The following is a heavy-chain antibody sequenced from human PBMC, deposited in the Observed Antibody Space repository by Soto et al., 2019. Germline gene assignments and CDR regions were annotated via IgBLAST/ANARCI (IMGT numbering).Heavy chain of an antibody. CDR1: GFTFTSYS. D-gene: IGHD3-22*01. J-gene: IGHJ5*02. V-gene: IGHV1-58*01. CDR3: AAWKTMIVVDNWFDP. CDR2: IVVGSGNT. Sequence: SVKVSCKASGFTFTSYSVQWVRQARGQRLEWIGWIVVGSGNTNYAQKFQERVTITRDMSTGTAYMELSSLRSEDTAVYYCAAWKTMIVVDNWFDPWGQGTLVTVSS.